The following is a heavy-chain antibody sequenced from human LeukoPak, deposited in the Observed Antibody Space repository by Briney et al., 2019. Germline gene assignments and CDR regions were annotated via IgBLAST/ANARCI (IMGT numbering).Heavy chain of an antibody. J-gene: IGHJ4*02. D-gene: IGHD2-2*01. CDR3: ARDRWGCTSTSCYDFGY. Sequence: GGSLRLSCAASGFTFSNYAMHWVRQAPGKGLEDVSAISSDGVSTYYANSVKGRFTISRDNSKNTLYLQMGSLRAGDMAVYYCARDRWGCTSTSCYDFGYWGQGTLVTVSS. CDR1: GFTFSNYA. V-gene: IGHV3-64*01. CDR2: ISSDGVST.